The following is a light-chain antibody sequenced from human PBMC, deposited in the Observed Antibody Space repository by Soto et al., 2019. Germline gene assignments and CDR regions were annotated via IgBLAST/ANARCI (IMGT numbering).Light chain of an antibody. V-gene: IGKV3-20*01. CDR3: QQYRSPPFT. CDR2: GAT. Sequence: EIVMTQSPGNLSLSPGERATLSCKASEYVSTGYLAWYQQKPGQAPRLLLSGATSRATGIPDRFSGSGSGTDLTLTVSRLEPEDSAVYYCQQYRSPPFTFGQGTKLEIK. J-gene: IGKJ2*01. CDR1: EYVSTGY.